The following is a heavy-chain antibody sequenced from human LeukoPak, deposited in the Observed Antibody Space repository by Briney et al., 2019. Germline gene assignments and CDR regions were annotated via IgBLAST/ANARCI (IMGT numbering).Heavy chain of an antibody. Sequence: GGSLRVSCAASGFTFSTYSMNWVRQAPGKGLEWVSSISSSSGYIYYADSVKGRFTISRDNAKNSLYLQMNSLRAEDTAVYYCARGNSVAGTDISYWGQGTLVTVSS. D-gene: IGHD6-19*01. J-gene: IGHJ4*02. V-gene: IGHV3-21*01. CDR3: ARGNSVAGTDISY. CDR2: ISSSSGYI. CDR1: GFTFSTYS.